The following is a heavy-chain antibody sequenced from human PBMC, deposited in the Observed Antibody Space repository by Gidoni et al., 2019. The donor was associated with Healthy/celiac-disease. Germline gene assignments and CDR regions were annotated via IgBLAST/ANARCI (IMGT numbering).Heavy chain of an antibody. CDR3: ARPVTFRYCSGGSCYSEVVGAFDI. J-gene: IGHJ3*02. V-gene: IGHV4-38-2*01. D-gene: IGHD2-15*01. CDR1: GYSISSGYS. CDR2: IYHSGST. Sequence: QVQLQESGPGLVTPSETLSLTCAVSGYSISSGYSWGWIRQPPGKGLEWIGSIYHSGSTYFNPSLKSRVTISVDTSKNQFSLKLSSVTAADTAVYYCARPVTFRYCSGGSCYSEVVGAFDIWGQGTMVTVSS.